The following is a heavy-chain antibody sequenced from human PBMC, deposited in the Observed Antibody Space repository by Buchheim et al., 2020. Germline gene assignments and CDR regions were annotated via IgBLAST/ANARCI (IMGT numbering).Heavy chain of an antibody. D-gene: IGHD3-3*01. CDR1: GGSISSSSYY. J-gene: IGHJ5*02. CDR3: ARQVLRYYDFWSGKGFDP. V-gene: IGHV4-39*01. Sequence: QLQLQESGPGLVKPSETLSLTCTVSGGSISSSSYYWGWIRQPPGKGLEWIGSIYYSGSTSYNPSLKSRVTISVDTSKNQFSLKLSSVTAADTAVYYCARQVLRYYDFWSGKGFDPWGQGTL. CDR2: IYYSGST.